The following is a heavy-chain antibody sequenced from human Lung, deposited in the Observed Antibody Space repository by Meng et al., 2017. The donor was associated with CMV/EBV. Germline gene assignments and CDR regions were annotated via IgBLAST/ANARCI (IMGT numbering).Heavy chain of an antibody. CDR1: GDSVSSNSAA. Sequence: SCAISGDSVSSNSAAWNWIRQSPSRGLEWLGRTYYRSKWYNDYAVSVKSRITINPDTSKNQFSLQLNSVTPEDTAVYYCARVTDGYNLQGMDVWDQGXTVTVSS. CDR3: ARVTDGYNLQGMDV. CDR2: TYYRSKWYN. J-gene: IGHJ6*02. V-gene: IGHV6-1*01. D-gene: IGHD5-24*01.